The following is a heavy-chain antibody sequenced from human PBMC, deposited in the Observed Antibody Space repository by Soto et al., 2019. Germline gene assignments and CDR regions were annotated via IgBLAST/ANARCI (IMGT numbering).Heavy chain of an antibody. J-gene: IGHJ4*02. V-gene: IGHV3-30*18. CDR3: AKDIIAVAGTADY. CDR1: GFTFSSYG. D-gene: IGHD6-19*01. Sequence: QVQLVECGGGVVQPGRSLRLSCAASGFTFSSYGMHWVRQAPGKGLEWVAVISYDGSNKYYADSVKGRFTISRDNSKNTLYLQMNSLRAEDTAVYYCAKDIIAVAGTADYWGQGTLVTVSS. CDR2: ISYDGSNK.